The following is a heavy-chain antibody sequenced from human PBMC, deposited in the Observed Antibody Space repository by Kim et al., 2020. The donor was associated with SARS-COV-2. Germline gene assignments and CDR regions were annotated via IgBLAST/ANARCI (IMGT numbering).Heavy chain of an antibody. CDR2: INHSGST. CDR3: ARITYYYDSSGYKTHYFDY. Sequence: SETLSLTCAVYGGSFSGYYWSWIRQPPGKGLEWIGEINHSGSTNYNPSLKSRVTISVDTSKNQFSLKLSSVTAADTAVYYCARITYYYDSSGYKTHYFDYWGQGTLVTVSS. D-gene: IGHD3-22*01. V-gene: IGHV4-34*01. CDR1: GGSFSGYY. J-gene: IGHJ4*02.